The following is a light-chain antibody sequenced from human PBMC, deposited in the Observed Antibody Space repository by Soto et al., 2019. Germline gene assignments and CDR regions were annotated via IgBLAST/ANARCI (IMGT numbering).Light chain of an antibody. CDR1: QNINSD. CDR3: QQYNYWPIT. J-gene: IGKJ5*01. V-gene: IGKV3D-15*01. CDR2: GAS. Sequence: EIVRTKSQATLSVSPGDSATLSCRASQNINSDLAWYVQKPGQASRRVIYGASTWGTDVPPRFTGSGSGTEFTLTFSGLESEDFVVYYGQQYNYWPITFGQGTRL.